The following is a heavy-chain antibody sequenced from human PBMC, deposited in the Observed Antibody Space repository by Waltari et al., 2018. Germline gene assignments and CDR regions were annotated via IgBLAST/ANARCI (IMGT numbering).Heavy chain of an antibody. CDR2: INHSGYT. J-gene: IGHJ4*02. CDR3: ATGTDYGGNYGFC. CDR1: TGSFSPYY. D-gene: IGHD4-17*01. Sequence: QVQLQQWGAGLFKPSETLSLACGVSTGSFSPYYWIWFRQPPGKRLEWIGEINHSGYTTYNPSLRGPVTITPDTSKNQVRLGLNSVTAADKAVYYCATGTDYGGNYGFCWGQGTLAPVSS. V-gene: IGHV4-34*01.